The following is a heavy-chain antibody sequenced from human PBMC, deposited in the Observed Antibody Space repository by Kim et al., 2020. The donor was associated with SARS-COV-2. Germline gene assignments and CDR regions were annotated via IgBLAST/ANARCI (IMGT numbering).Heavy chain of an antibody. Sequence: DSVKGRFTISRDNSKNTLSLQMSSLRAEDTAVYYCAKAASAHYYYYGMDVWGQGTSVTVSS. CDR3: AKAASAHYYYYGMDV. J-gene: IGHJ6*02. V-gene: IGHV3-23*01. D-gene: IGHD6-25*01.